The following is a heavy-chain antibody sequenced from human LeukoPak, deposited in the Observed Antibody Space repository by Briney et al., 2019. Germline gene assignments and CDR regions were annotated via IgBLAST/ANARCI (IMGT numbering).Heavy chain of an antibody. CDR3: AREGYYYDSRGPYYFDY. J-gene: IGHJ4*02. CDR2: INHSGST. Sequence: SETLSLTCAVYGGSFSGYYWSWIRQPPGKGLEWTGEINHSGSTNYNPSLKSRVTISVDTSKNQFSLKLSSVTAADTAVYYCAREGYYYDSRGPYYFDYWGQGTLVTVSS. V-gene: IGHV4-34*01. D-gene: IGHD3-22*01. CDR1: GGSFSGYY.